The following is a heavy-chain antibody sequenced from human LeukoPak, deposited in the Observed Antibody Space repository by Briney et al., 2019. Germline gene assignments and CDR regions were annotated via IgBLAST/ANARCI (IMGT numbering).Heavy chain of an antibody. J-gene: IGHJ4*02. CDR3: ARTPYGTRFDY. CDR1: GDSISHNY. CDR2: VYYSGST. D-gene: IGHD2-15*01. Sequence: SETLSLTCNVSGDSISHNYWSWIRQPPGEGLEWIGYVYYSGSTKYNPSLKSRVTMSVDTSKNQIFLNLRSVTAADTAVYYCARTPYGTRFDYWGQGTLVTVSS. V-gene: IGHV4-59*01.